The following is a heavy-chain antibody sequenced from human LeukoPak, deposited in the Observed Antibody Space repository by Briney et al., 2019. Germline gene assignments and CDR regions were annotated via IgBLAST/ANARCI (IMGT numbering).Heavy chain of an antibody. V-gene: IGHV3-30*18. Sequence: GGSLRLSCAASGFTFSSYGMHWVRQAPGKGLEWVAVISYDGSNKYYADSVKGRFTISRDNSKNTLYLQMNSLRAEDTAVYYCGKDSPSDSSGYYSDMEYFQHWGQGTLVTVSS. CDR2: ISYDGSNK. CDR3: GKDSPSDSSGYYSDMEYFQH. D-gene: IGHD3-22*01. J-gene: IGHJ1*01. CDR1: GFTFSSYG.